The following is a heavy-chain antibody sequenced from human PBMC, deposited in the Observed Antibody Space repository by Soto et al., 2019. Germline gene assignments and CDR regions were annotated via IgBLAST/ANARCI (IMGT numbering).Heavy chain of an antibody. CDR1: GVTFSSYG. D-gene: IGHD3-9*01. Sequence: PGGSLRLSCAASGVTFSSYGMNWVRQAPGKGLEWVSYISSSSSTIYYADSVKGRFTISRDNAKNSLYLQMNSLRDEDTAVYYCARDLHDILTGYYYWGQGTLVTASS. V-gene: IGHV3-48*02. CDR3: ARDLHDILTGYYY. CDR2: ISSSSSTI. J-gene: IGHJ4*02.